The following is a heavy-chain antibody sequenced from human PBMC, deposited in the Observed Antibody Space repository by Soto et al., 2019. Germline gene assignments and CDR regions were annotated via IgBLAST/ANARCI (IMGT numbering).Heavy chain of an antibody. CDR1: GFTFSSYA. D-gene: IGHD1-26*01. Sequence: EVQLLESGGGLVQPGGSLRLSCAASGFTFSSYALSGVRQAPGKGLEWVSAISDSGRYTYYAGSVKGRFTISRDKSKNTLYLQMNSLRAEDTAVYYCAKGIKWELPFDSWGQGTLVTVSS. J-gene: IGHJ4*02. V-gene: IGHV3-23*01. CDR2: ISDSGRYT. CDR3: AKGIKWELPFDS.